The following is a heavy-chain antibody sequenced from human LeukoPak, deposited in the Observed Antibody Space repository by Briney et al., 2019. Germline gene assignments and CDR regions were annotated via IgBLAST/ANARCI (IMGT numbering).Heavy chain of an antibody. Sequence: GGSLRLSCAASGFTFDDYAMHWVRQAPGKGLEWVSGISWNSGSIGYADSVKGRFTISRDNAKNSLYLQMNSLRAEDTALYYCAKALYSSGYDAFDIWGQGTMVTVSS. CDR3: AKALYSSGYDAFDI. CDR2: ISWNSGSI. V-gene: IGHV3-9*01. CDR1: GFTFDDYA. J-gene: IGHJ3*02. D-gene: IGHD6-19*01.